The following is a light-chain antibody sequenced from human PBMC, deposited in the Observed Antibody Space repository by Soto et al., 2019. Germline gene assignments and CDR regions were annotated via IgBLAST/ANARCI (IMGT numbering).Light chain of an antibody. Sequence: DIQMTQSPSSLSASVGDRVTITCRASQGISNYLVWYQQKPGKIPNLLIYAASTLKSGVPSRFSGSRSGTDSTLTISSMKPYHVATSSCQKYDRDPWTFGQGTKVEIK. CDR2: AAS. J-gene: IGKJ1*01. V-gene: IGKV1-27*01. CDR1: QGISNY. CDR3: QKYDRDPWT.